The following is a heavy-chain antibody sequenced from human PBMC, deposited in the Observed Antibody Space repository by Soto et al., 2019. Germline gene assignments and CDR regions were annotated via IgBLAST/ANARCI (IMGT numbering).Heavy chain of an antibody. CDR2: IIPIFGTA. CDR3: ASPQRRSYYGMDV. CDR1: GGTFSSYA. V-gene: IGHV1-69*06. Sequence: GASVKVSCKASGGTFSSYAISWVRQAPGQGLEWMGGIIPIFGTANYAQRFQGRVTITADKSTSTAYMELSSLRSEDTAVYYCASPQRRSYYGMDVWGQGTTVTVSS. J-gene: IGHJ6*02.